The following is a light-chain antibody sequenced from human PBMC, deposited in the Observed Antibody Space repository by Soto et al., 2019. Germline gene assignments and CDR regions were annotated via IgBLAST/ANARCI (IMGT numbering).Light chain of an antibody. CDR1: SFNIGKNY. CDR2: DNY. Sequence: QSVLTQPPSVSAAPGQKVIISCSGNSFNIGKNYVFWYQQFPGTAPKLLIYDNYKRPFGIPDQFSVSKSGASATLAITGLHTGDEADYYCGAWDTTLRAVVFGGGTKLTVL. CDR3: GAWDTTLRAVV. V-gene: IGLV1-51*01. J-gene: IGLJ2*01.